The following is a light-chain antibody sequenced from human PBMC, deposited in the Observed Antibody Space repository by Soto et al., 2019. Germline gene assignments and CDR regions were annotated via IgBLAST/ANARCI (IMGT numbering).Light chain of an antibody. J-gene: IGKJ3*01. CDR3: QQRSNWLIS. CDR1: QSVSSN. V-gene: IGKV3-11*01. Sequence: EVVMTHSPATLSVSPGESATLSCRASQSVSSNLAWYQQKPGQAPRLLIYDGSHRAAGIPSRFSGSGSGTDFTLTISGLEPEDFAVYYCQQRSNWLISFGPGTKVDIK. CDR2: DGS.